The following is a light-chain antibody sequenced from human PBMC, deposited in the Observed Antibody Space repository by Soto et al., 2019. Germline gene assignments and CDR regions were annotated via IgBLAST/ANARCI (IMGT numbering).Light chain of an antibody. V-gene: IGKV3-15*01. CDR1: QSIGRN. J-gene: IGKJ1*01. CDR3: QQYNNWPRS. Sequence: EIVMTQSPATLSVSPGERATLSCRASQSIGRNLAWYQHKPGQAPRLLIYGASTGTTDIPTRFSAGGSGTEFILTISSLQYEDFAVYSCQQYNNWPRSFGQGTKVDIK. CDR2: GAS.